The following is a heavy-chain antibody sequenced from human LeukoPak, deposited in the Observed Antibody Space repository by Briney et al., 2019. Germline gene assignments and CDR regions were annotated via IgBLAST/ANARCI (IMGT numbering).Heavy chain of an antibody. D-gene: IGHD2-21*02. CDR1: GFTFSGYS. V-gene: IGHV3-21*01. Sequence: GGSLRLSCAASGFTFSGYSMNWVRQAPGKGLEWVSSISTSSTYKSYADSVKGRCTISRDNAKNSLYLQMNSLRAEDTAVYYCAGDRSRLDYWGQGTLVTVSS. CDR2: ISTSSTYK. J-gene: IGHJ4*02. CDR3: AGDRSRLDY.